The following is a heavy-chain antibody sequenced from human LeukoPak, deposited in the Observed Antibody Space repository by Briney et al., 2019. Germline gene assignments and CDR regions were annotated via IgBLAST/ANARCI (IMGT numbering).Heavy chain of an antibody. Sequence: GRSLRLSCAASGFTFSSYGMHWVRQAPGKGLEWVAVISYDGSNEYYADSVKGRFTISRDNSKNTLYLQMNSLRAEDTAVYYCAKGDAFDIWGQGTMVTVSS. CDR2: ISYDGSNE. V-gene: IGHV3-30*18. CDR1: GFTFSSYG. J-gene: IGHJ3*02. CDR3: AKGDAFDI.